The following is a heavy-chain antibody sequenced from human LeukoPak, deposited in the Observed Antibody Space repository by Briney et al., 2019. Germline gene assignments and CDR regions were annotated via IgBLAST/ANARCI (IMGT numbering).Heavy chain of an antibody. V-gene: IGHV3-20*04. J-gene: IGHJ6*02. CDR3: ARDGYSYETYGMDV. Sequence: GGSLRLSCAASGFTFDDYGMSWVRQAPGKGLEWVSGINWNGGSTGYADSVKGRFTISRDNSKNTLYLQMNSLRAEDTAVYYCARDGYSYETYGMDVWGQGTTVTVSS. D-gene: IGHD5-18*01. CDR2: INWNGGST. CDR1: GFTFDDYG.